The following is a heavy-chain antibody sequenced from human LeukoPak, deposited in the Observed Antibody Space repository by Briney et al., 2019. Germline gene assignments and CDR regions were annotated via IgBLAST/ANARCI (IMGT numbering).Heavy chain of an antibody. V-gene: IGHV3-30*04. CDR1: GFTFSSYA. J-gene: IGHJ4*02. CDR2: ISYDGSNK. D-gene: IGHD6-19*01. Sequence: PGRSLRLSCAASGFTFSSYAMHWVRQAPGKGLEWVAVISYDGSNKYYADSVKGRFTISRGNSKNTLYLQMNGLRAEDTAVYYCARSDSSGWYVWGQGTLVTVSS. CDR3: ARSDSSGWYV.